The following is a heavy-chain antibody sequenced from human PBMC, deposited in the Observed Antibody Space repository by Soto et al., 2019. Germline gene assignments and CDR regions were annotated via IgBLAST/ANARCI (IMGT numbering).Heavy chain of an antibody. CDR1: GGTFSSYA. CDR2: IIPIFGTA. D-gene: IGHD3-9*01. V-gene: IGHV1-69*13. CDR3: ARVIVRGYYNAFDI. Sequence: SVKVSCKASGGTFSSYAISWVRQAPGQGLEWMGGIIPIFGTANYAQKFQGRVTITADESTSTAYMELSSLRSEDTAVYYCARVIVRGYYNAFDIWGQGTMVTVS. J-gene: IGHJ3*02.